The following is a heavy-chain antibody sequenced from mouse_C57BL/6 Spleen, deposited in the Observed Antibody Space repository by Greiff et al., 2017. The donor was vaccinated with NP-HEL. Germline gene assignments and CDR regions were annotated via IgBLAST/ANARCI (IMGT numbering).Heavy chain of an antibody. D-gene: IGHD2-5*01. Sequence: VKLMESGAELVKPGASVKLSCKASGYTFTEYTIHWVKQRSGQGLEWIGWFYPGSGSIKYNEKFKDKATLTADKSSSTVYMELSRLTSEDSAVYFCARHETSNYKYYYAMDYWGQGTSVTVSS. CDR2: FYPGSGSI. J-gene: IGHJ4*01. V-gene: IGHV1-62-2*01. CDR1: GYTFTEYT. CDR3: ARHETSNYKYYYAMDY.